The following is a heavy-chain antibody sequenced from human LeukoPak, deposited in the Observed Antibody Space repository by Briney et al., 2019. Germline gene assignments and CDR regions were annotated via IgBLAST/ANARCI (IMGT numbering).Heavy chain of an antibody. CDR2: INHSGST. J-gene: IGHJ3*02. Sequence: SETLSLTCAVYGGSFSGYYWSWIRQPPGKGLEWIGEINHSGSTNYNPSLKSRVTISVDTSKNQFSLKLSSVTAADTAVYYCARSRDSEVGVGTIRAFVIWGQGTMVTVSS. CDR3: ARSRDSEVGVGTIRAFVI. CDR1: GGSFSGYY. V-gene: IGHV4-34*01. D-gene: IGHD5-12*01.